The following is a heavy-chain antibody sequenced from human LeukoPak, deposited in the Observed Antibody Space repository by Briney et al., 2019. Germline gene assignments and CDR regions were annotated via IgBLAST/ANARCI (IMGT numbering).Heavy chain of an antibody. V-gene: IGHV5-51*01. CDR2: IYPGDSDT. CDR3: ARRKRRYDFWSGYYAFDY. D-gene: IGHD3-3*01. Sequence: GESLKISCKGSGYSFTSYWIGWVRQMPGKGLEWMGIIYPGDSDTRYSPSFQGQVTISAGKSISTAYLQWSSLKASDTAMYYCARRKRRYDFWSGYYAFDYWGQGTLVTVSS. J-gene: IGHJ4*02. CDR1: GYSFTSYW.